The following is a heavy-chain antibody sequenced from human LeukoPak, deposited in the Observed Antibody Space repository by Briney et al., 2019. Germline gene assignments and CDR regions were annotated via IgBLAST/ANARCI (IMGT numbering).Heavy chain of an antibody. J-gene: IGHJ4*02. CDR1: GGTFSSYA. D-gene: IGHD4-23*01. CDR3: ARGWLAETTVVTPYNY. Sequence: SVKVSCKASGGTFSSYAISWVRQAPGQGLEWMGGIIPIFGTANYAQKFQGRVTITAVESMSTAYMELSSLRSEDTAVYYCARGWLAETTVVTPYNYWGQGSLVTVSS. V-gene: IGHV1-69*13. CDR2: IIPIFGTA.